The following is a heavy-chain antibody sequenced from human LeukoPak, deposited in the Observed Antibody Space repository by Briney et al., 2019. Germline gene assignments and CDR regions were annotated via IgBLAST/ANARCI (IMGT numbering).Heavy chain of an antibody. CDR3: AKGRWLPYDAFDI. D-gene: IGHD5-12*01. CDR2: ISYDGSNK. CDR1: GFTFSSYA. Sequence: GGSLRLSCAASGFTFSSYAMHWVRQAPGKGLEWVAVISYDGSNKYYADSVKGRFTISRDNSKNTLYLQMNSLRAEDTAVYYCAKGRWLPYDAFDIWGQGTMVTVSS. J-gene: IGHJ3*02. V-gene: IGHV3-30-3*01.